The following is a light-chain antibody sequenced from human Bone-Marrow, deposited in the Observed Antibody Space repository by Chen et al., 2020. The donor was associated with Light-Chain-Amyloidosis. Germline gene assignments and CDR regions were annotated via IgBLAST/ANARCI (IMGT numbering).Light chain of an antibody. CDR2: RDT. Sequence: SYGLTQPPSVSVSPGQTTRITCSGDDLPTKYAYWYHQKPGTAPVLVIHRDTERPSGISERFSGSSSGTTATLTISGVQAEDEADYHCQSADSSGTYEVIFGGGTKLTVL. CDR1: DLPTKY. J-gene: IGLJ2*01. V-gene: IGLV3-25*03. CDR3: QSADSSGTYEVI.